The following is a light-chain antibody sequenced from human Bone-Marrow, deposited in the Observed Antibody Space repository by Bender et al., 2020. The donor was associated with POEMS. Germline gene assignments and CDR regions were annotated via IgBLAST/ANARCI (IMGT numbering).Light chain of an antibody. CDR1: GSNIGGYP. J-gene: IGLJ3*02. Sequence: QSVLTQPPSVSGTPGQRVTISCSGSGSNIGGYPVHWYQQLPGTAPTVLIYRNNQRPSGVPDRFSGSKSATSASLAISGLRPEDEAIYFCVAWDASLNGWVFGGGTKLTVL. CDR2: RNN. CDR3: VAWDASLNGWV. V-gene: IGLV1-44*01.